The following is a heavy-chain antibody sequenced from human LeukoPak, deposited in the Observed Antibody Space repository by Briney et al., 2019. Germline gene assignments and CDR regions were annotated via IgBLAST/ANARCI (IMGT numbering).Heavy chain of an antibody. D-gene: IGHD1-26*01. Sequence: QPGGSLRLSCAASGFTFDDYAMHWVRQAPGKGLEWVSSISWNSGSINYADSVKGRFTISRDNAKNSLYLLMNSLRAEDTAVYYCARGGSYLSAFDIWGQGTMVTVSS. V-gene: IGHV3-9*01. CDR2: ISWNSGSI. CDR3: ARGGSYLSAFDI. CDR1: GFTFDDYA. J-gene: IGHJ3*02.